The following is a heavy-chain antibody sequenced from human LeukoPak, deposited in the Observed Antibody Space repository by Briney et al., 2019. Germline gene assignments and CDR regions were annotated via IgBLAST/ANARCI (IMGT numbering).Heavy chain of an antibody. CDR1: GFTFSSYA. CDR2: ISGSGGST. Sequence: GGSLRLSCAASGFTFSSYAMSWVRQAPGKGLEWVSAISGSGGSTYYADSVKGRFTISRDNAKNSLYLQMNSLRAEDTAVYYCARDMGWAFDYWGQGTLVTVSS. V-gene: IGHV3-23*01. J-gene: IGHJ4*02. CDR3: ARDMGWAFDY. D-gene: IGHD1-26*01.